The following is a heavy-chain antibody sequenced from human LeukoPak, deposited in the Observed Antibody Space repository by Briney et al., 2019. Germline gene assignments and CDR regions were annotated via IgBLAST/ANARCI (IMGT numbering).Heavy chain of an antibody. J-gene: IGHJ4*02. CDR1: GFTFSSYA. CDR3: EKGHPIAAAAEIRDY. V-gene: IGHV3-23*01. D-gene: IGHD6-13*01. Sequence: PGGSLRLPCAASGFTFSSYAMSWVRQAPGKGLEWVSAISGSGDNTHYADSVKGRFTISRDSSKNTLYLQMNSLRAEDTAVYYWEKGHPIAAAAEIRDYWGQGTLVNVSS. CDR2: ISGSGDNT.